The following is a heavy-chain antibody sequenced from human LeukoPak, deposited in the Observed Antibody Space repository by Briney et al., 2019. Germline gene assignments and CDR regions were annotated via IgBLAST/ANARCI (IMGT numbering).Heavy chain of an antibody. CDR1: GFTFSGST. Sequence: GGSLRLSCTASGFTFSGSTVHWVRQASGKGLEWVGRMRSKANSFVTTYTTSVQGRFTISRDDSKNTAYLQMNSLRTEDTALYYCTTDQFNSFDIWGRGTMVTVSS. CDR3: TTDQFNSFDI. D-gene: IGHD5-24*01. CDR2: MRSKANSFVT. J-gene: IGHJ3*02. V-gene: IGHV3-73*01.